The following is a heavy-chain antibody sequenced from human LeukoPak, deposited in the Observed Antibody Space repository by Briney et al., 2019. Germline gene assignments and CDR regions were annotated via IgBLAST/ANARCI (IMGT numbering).Heavy chain of an antibody. Sequence: AGGSLRLSCAASGFTFSSYSMNWVRQAAGKGLEWVSYISSSSSTICYADSVKGRFTVSRDNAKNSLYLQMNSLRAEDTAVYYCAKYYGGGVDYWGQGTLVAVSS. D-gene: IGHD3-10*01. CDR2: ISSSSSTI. CDR3: AKYYGGGVDY. CDR1: GFTFSSYS. V-gene: IGHV3-48*01. J-gene: IGHJ4*02.